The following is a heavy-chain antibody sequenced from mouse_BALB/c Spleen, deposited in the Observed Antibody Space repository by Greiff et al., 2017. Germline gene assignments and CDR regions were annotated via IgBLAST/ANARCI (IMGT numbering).Heavy chain of an antibody. CDR1: GYTFTSYY. J-gene: IGHJ4*01. D-gene: IGHD2-4*01. CDR2: FNPSNGGT. CDR3: TRLGFLDYDDYDAMDY. V-gene: IGHV1S81*02. Sequence: VQLQQSGAELVKPGASVKLSCKASGYTFTSYYMYWVKQRPGQGLEWIGEFNPSNGGTNFNEKFKSKATLTVDKSSSTAYMQLSSLTSEDSAVYYCTRLGFLDYDDYDAMDYWGQGTSVTVSS.